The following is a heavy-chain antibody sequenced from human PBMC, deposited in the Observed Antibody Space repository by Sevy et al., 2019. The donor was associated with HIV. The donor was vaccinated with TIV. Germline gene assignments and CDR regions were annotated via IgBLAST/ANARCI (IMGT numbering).Heavy chain of an antibody. Sequence: GGSLRFSCAASGFTFRSYDMHWVRQPTGKGLEWVSAIGTSGDTLYSDSVKGRFTISRENAKTSLYLQMNRLRVGDTAIYYCVRGGSDAFDFWGQGTMVTVSS. CDR3: VRGGSDAFDF. CDR2: IGTSGDT. D-gene: IGHD3-10*01. J-gene: IGHJ3*01. V-gene: IGHV3-13*01. CDR1: GFTFRSYD.